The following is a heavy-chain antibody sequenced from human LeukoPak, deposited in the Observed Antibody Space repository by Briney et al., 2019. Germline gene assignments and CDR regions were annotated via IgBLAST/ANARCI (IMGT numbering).Heavy chain of an antibody. CDR1: GGPISSYY. J-gene: IGHJ4*02. V-gene: IGHV4-59*01. Sequence: SETLPLTCTVPGGPISSYYWSWIRQPPGKGLEWIGYIYYSGSTNYNPSLKSRVTISVDTSKTQFCLKLSSVTAADTAVYYCARHYDNDGYYYGHFDYWGQGTLVTVSS. D-gene: IGHD3-22*01. CDR3: ARHYDNDGYYYGHFDY. CDR2: IYYSGST.